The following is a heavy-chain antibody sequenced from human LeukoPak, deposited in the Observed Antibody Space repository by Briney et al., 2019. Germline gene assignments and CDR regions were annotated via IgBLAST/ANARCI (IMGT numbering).Heavy chain of an antibody. CDR3: ARDPQRGGGGFDY. CDR2: IFYSGST. D-gene: IGHD3-10*01. J-gene: IGHJ4*02. CDR1: SGSISTSNYY. Sequence: SETLSLTCTVSSGSISTSNYYWGWVRQPPGKALEWIGNIFYSGSTYYSPSLKSRVTRSVDTSKNQFSLKLSSVTAADTAVYYCARDPQRGGGGFDYWGQGTLVTVSS. V-gene: IGHV4-39*07.